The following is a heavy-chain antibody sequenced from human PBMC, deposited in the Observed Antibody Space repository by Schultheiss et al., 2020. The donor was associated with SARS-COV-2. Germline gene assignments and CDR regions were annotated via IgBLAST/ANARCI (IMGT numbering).Heavy chain of an antibody. D-gene: IGHD2-2*01. CDR1: GGSISSSNYY. V-gene: IGHV4-39*07. J-gene: IGHJ4*02. CDR2: INHSGST. Sequence: SETLSLTCTVSGGSISSSNYYWGWIRQPPGKGLEWIGEINHSGSTNYNPSLKSRVTISVDTSKNQFSLKLSSVTAADTGVYYCARGIVVPAAQIDYWGQGALVTVSS. CDR3: ARGIVVPAAQIDY.